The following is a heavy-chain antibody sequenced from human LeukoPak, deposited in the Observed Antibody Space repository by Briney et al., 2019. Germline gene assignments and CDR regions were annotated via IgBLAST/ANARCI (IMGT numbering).Heavy chain of an antibody. CDR2: ILCDGSNK. D-gene: IGHD2-2*01. J-gene: IGHJ6*02. Sequence: GGSLRLSCAASGFTFSGYYIHWVRQAPGEGLEWVGVILCDGSNKYYTDSVKGRFTLSRENYKNTLYLKKNSVRAEDAGVYFCAREEGYCSSTSRYRAYKGMDVWGQGTAVIVSS. CDR1: GFTFSGYY. V-gene: IGHV3-30-3*01. CDR3: AREEGYCSSTSRYRAYKGMDV.